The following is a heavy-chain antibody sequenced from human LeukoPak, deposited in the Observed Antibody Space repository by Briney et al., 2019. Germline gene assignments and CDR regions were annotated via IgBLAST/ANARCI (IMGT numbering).Heavy chain of an antibody. CDR1: GYSISSGYY. CDR2: IYYSGST. CDR3: ARHPPRKYYFDSSAQFDY. J-gene: IGHJ4*02. Sequence: TSSETLSLTCTVSGYSISSGYYWGWIRQPPGEGLEWIGSIYYSGSTYYNPSLKSRVTISVDTSKNQFSLKLSSVTAADTAVYYCARHPPRKYYFDSSAQFDYWGQGTLVTVSS. D-gene: IGHD3-22*01. V-gene: IGHV4-38-2*02.